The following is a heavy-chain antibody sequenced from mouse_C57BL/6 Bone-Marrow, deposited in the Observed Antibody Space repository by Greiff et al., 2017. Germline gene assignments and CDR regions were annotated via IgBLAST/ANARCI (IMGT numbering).Heavy chain of an antibody. D-gene: IGHD2-1*01. CDR2: IDPENGDT. Sequence: VQLQQSGAELVRPGASVKLSCTASGFNIKDDYMHWVKQRPEQGLEWIGWIDPENGDTEYASKFQGKATITADTSSNTAYLQLSSLTSEDTAVYYCTTCYGNYAGFAYWGQGTLVTVSA. CDR1: GFNIKDDY. CDR3: TTCYGNYAGFAY. V-gene: IGHV14-4*01. J-gene: IGHJ3*01.